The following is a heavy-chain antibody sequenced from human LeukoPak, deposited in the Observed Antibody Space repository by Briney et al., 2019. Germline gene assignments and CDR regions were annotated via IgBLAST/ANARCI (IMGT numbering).Heavy chain of an antibody. J-gene: IGHJ4*02. Sequence: GGSLRLSCAASGFTFSSYGMSWVRQAPGKGLEWVSAISGSGGSTYYADSVKGRFTISRDNSKNTLYLQMNSLRAEDTAVYYCARDLGTGYSYGYLVYWGQGTLVTVSS. CDR1: GFTFSSYG. CDR3: ARDLGTGYSYGYLVY. D-gene: IGHD5-18*01. CDR2: ISGSGGST. V-gene: IGHV3-23*01.